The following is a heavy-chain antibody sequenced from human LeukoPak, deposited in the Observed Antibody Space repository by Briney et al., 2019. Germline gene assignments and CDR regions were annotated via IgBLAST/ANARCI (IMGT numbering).Heavy chain of an antibody. CDR3: ASGHGDYGKD. CDR1: GFTFSSYS. D-gene: IGHD4-17*01. J-gene: IGHJ4*02. CDR2: ISSSSSYI. Sequence: GGXXXXSCAXSGFTFSSYSXNWVRQAPGKGLEWVSSISSSSSYIYYADSVKGRFTISRDNAKNSLYLQMNSLRAEDTAVYYCASGHGDYGKDWGQGTLVTVSS. V-gene: IGHV3-21*01.